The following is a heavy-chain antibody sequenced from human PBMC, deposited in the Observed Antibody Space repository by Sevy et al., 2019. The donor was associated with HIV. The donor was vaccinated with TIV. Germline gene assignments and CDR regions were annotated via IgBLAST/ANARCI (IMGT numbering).Heavy chain of an antibody. Sequence: ASVKVSCKASGYTFTSYGISWVRQAPGQRLEWMGWIIAYNGNTNYAQKLQGRVTMTTDTSTSTAYMELRSLRSDDTAVSYCARNVGRGYFDYWGQGTLVTVSS. D-gene: IGHD3-10*02. CDR2: IIAYNGNT. J-gene: IGHJ4*02. V-gene: IGHV1-18*01. CDR1: GYTFTSYG. CDR3: ARNVGRGYFDY.